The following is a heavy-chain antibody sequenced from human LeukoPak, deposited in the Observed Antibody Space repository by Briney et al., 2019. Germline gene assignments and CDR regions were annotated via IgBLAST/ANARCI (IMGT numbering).Heavy chain of an antibody. V-gene: IGHV4-39*01. D-gene: IGHD6-13*01. CDR1: GGSISSSSYY. J-gene: IGHJ1*01. CDR3: LALEQQLVREIYFQH. Sequence: SSETLSLTCTVSGGSISSSSYYWGWIRQPPGKGLEWIGSIYYSGSTYYNPSLKSRVTISVDTSKNQFSLKLSSVTAADTAVYYCLALEQQLVREIYFQHWGQGTLVTVSS. CDR2: IYYSGST.